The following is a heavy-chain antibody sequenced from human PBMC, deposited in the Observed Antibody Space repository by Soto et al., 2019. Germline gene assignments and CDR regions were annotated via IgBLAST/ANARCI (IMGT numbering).Heavy chain of an antibody. CDR1: GGSNIRDRYY. D-gene: IGHD2-2*01. J-gene: IGHJ4*02. CDR2: ISYSGSS. CDR3: ARATPAGSADF. Sequence: SSETLSLTCTVSGGSNIRDRYYLSWIRQHPGKGLEWIAYISYSGSSYSNPSLKRRVTISAETSKNQFSLRLTSVTAADTAVYFCARATPAGSADFWGQGNLVP. V-gene: IGHV4-31*03.